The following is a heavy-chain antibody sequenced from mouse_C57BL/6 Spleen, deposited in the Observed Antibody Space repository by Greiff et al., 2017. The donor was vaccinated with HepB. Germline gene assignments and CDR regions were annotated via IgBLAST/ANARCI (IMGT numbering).Heavy chain of an antibody. CDR2: IDPSDSYT. J-gene: IGHJ3*01. V-gene: IGHV1-50*01. CDR1: GYTFTSYW. CDR3: ARSTYDYDVGAWFAY. D-gene: IGHD2-4*01. Sequence: QVQLQQPGAELVKPGASVKLSCKASGYTFTSYWMQWVKQRPGQGLEWIGEIDPSDSYTNYNQKFKGKATLTVDTSSSTAYMQLSSLTSEDSAVYYCARSTYDYDVGAWFAYWGQGTLVTVSA.